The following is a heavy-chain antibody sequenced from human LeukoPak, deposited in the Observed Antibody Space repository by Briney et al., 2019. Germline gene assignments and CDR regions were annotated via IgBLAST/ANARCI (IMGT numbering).Heavy chain of an antibody. Sequence: ASVKLSRTASGYTFTGYYIHWGRQAPGPRLEWMSWSNPNSGGTNYEQKLQGRVTMTRDTSNSPAYMELSTLRSADTAVYYCARADSGTSDFDYWGQGTLVTVSS. J-gene: IGHJ4*02. V-gene: IGHV1-2*02. CDR1: GYTFTGYY. CDR3: ARADSGTSDFDY. D-gene: IGHD1-26*01. CDR2: SNPNSGGT.